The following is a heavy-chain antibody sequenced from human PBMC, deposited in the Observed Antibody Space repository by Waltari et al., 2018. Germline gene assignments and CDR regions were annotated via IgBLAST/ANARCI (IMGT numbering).Heavy chain of an antibody. J-gene: IGHJ5*02. D-gene: IGHD2-15*01. V-gene: IGHV1-2*02. CDR1: GYTFTGYY. CDR2: INPNSGGT. Sequence: QVQLVQSGAEVKKPGASVKVSCKASGYTFTGYYMHWVRQAPGHGLEWMGWINPNSGGTNYAQKFQGRVTMTRDTSISTAYMELSRLRSDDTAVYYCARDGYCSGGSCYDRGWFDPWGQGTLVTVSS. CDR3: ARDGYCSGGSCYDRGWFDP.